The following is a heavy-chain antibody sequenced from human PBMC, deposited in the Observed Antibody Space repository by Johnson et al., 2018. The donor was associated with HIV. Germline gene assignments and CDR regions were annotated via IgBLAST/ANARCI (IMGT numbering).Heavy chain of an antibody. J-gene: IGHJ3*02. CDR1: GFRIDDYS. V-gene: IGHV3-9*01. CDR2: ISWNRDRT. Sequence: VQLVESGGGLEQPGRSLRLSCAASGFRIDDYSMHWVRQVPGKGLEWVSRISWNRDRTDYADSVKGRFTIYRDKAKNSLYLQMSSLRPEDTALYYCAKGDLTGWSTDALDIRGQGTMVTVSS. D-gene: IGHD3-9*01. CDR3: AKGDLTGWSTDALDI.